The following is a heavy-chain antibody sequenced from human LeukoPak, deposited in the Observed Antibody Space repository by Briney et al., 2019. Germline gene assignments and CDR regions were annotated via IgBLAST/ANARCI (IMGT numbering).Heavy chain of an antibody. J-gene: IGHJ4*02. CDR2: IYYSGST. CDR1: GGAISSYY. V-gene: IGHV4-59*01. CDR3: ARGPSREFDY. Sequence: AETLSLTCTVYGGAISSYYWSWIRQPPGKGLEWIGHIYYSGSTNYNPSLKSRVTISVDTSKNQFSLKLSSVTAADTAVYYCARGPSREFDYWGQGTLVTVSS.